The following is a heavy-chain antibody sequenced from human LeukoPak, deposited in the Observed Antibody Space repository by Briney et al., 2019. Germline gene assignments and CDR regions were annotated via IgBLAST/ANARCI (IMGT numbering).Heavy chain of an antibody. CDR2: ISWDSGST. Sequence: GGSLRLSCAASGFTFDDYAMHWVRQAPGKGLEWVSGISWDSGSTVYADSVKGRFTIYRDNAKNSLYLQMNSLRGEDTALYYCARDYHSQVTTGSFDYWGQGTLVTVSS. J-gene: IGHJ4*02. CDR1: GFTFDDYA. D-gene: IGHD4-17*01. V-gene: IGHV3-9*01. CDR3: ARDYHSQVTTGSFDY.